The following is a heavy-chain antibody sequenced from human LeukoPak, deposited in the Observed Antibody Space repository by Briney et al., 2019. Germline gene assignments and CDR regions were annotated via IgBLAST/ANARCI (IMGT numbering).Heavy chain of an antibody. Sequence: GGSLRLSCAASGFTFSSYGMHWVHQAPGKGLEWVAFIRYDGSNKYYADSVKGRFTISRDNSKNTLYLQMNSLRAEDTAVYYCANADSSPRPDFDYWGQGTLVTVSS. CDR2: IRYDGSNK. CDR1: GFTFSSYG. V-gene: IGHV3-30*02. D-gene: IGHD6-13*01. J-gene: IGHJ4*02. CDR3: ANADSSPRPDFDY.